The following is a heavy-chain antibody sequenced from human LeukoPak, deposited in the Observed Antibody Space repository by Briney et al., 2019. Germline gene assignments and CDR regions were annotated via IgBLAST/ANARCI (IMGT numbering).Heavy chain of an antibody. V-gene: IGHV1-2*02. CDR2: INPNSGGT. Sequence: ASVKVSCKASGYTFTGYYMHWVRQAPGQGLEWMGWINPNSGGTNYAQKFQGRVTMTRDTSISTAYMELSRLRSDDTAVYYCARDLSTSYNNWFDPWGQGTLVTVSS. D-gene: IGHD2-2*01. CDR3: ARDLSTSYNNWFDP. J-gene: IGHJ5*02. CDR1: GYTFTGYY.